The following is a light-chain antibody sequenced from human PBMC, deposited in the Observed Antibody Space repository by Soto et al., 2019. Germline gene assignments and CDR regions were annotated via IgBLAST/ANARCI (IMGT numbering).Light chain of an antibody. CDR2: DTS. CDR1: QFLSSY. Sequence: PGDRATLSCRASQFLSSYLAWYQQKPGQPPRLLIYDTSNRAAGVPARFSGSRSGTDFTLTISSLEPEDFAVYFCHQRNKFGQGTRLEIK. CDR3: HQRNK. J-gene: IGKJ5*01. V-gene: IGKV3-11*01.